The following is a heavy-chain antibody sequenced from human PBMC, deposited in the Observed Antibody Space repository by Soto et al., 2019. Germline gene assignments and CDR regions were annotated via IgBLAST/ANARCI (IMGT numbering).Heavy chain of an antibody. CDR2: ISYDGSNK. Sequence: QVQLVESGGGVVQSGRSLRLSCAASGYTFSDYGMHWVRQAPGKGLEWVAVISYDGSNKYYADSVKGRFTISRDNSKNTVYLQMNSLRVDDTAVYYCAKWGVGGYGMVVWGQGTTVTVSS. V-gene: IGHV3-30*18. J-gene: IGHJ6*02. CDR3: AKWGVGGYGMVV. D-gene: IGHD1-26*01. CDR1: GYTFSDYG.